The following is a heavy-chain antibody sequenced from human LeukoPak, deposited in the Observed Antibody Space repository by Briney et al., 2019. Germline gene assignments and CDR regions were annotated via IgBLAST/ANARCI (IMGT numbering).Heavy chain of an antibody. J-gene: IGHJ4*02. CDR2: ISNSDSTI. V-gene: IGHV3-11*01. D-gene: IGHD3-10*01. CDR3: AKSHRITMVRGVNDFDY. Sequence: GGSLRLSCAASGFTFSDHYMSWIRQAPGKGLEWVAYISNSDSTIDYADSVRGRFIISRDNAKNSLYLQMGSLRGEDTAVYYCAKSHRITMVRGVNDFDYWGQGTLVTVSS. CDR1: GFTFSDHY.